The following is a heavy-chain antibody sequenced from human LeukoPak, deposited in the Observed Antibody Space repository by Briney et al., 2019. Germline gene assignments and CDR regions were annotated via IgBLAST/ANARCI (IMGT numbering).Heavy chain of an antibody. CDR1: GFTFSSSA. Sequence: GGSLRLSCAASGFTFSSSAMTWVRQAPGKGLGWVSAIDGGGETAYYADSVKGRFAISRDNSKNTLYLEMSSLRVEDTAVYYCARRGADGWGFFDYWGQGILVTVSS. V-gene: IGHV3-23*01. CDR3: ARRGADGWGFFDY. J-gene: IGHJ4*02. D-gene: IGHD5-24*01. CDR2: IDGGGETA.